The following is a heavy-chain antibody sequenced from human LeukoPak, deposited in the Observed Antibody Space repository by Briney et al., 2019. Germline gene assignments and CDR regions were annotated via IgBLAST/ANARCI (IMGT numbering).Heavy chain of an antibody. CDR2: IYTSGST. CDR1: GGSISSGSYY. Sequence: SETLSLTCTVSGGSISSGSYYWSWIRQPAGKGLEWIGRIYTSGSTNYNPSLKSRVTISVDTSKNQFSLKLSSVTAADTAVYYCARLTGKDYWGQGTLVTVSS. J-gene: IGHJ4*02. CDR3: ARLTGKDY. V-gene: IGHV4-61*02. D-gene: IGHD1-14*01.